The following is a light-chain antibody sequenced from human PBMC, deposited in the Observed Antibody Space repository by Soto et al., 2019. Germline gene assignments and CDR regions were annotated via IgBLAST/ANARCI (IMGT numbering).Light chain of an antibody. V-gene: IGKV1-39*01. CDR1: QSVGKY. CDR2: AAS. CDR3: QQSSTSPLYT. Sequence: DIQMTQSPSSLSASVGDRVTISCRASQSVGKYLNWYQQRPGKAPKLLIYAASSLQTGVPSRFSGSGSGTDFTLTISGLQPEDFATYYCQQSSTSPLYTFGQGTKLDIK. J-gene: IGKJ2*01.